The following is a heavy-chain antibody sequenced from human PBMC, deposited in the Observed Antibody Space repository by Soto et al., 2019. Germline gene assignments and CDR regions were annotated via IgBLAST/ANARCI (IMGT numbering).Heavy chain of an antibody. CDR3: ARMGDVPYYYYGLDV. Sequence: QVQLVQSGAEVKKPGASVKVSCKASGYSFTRYGISWVRQAPGQGLEWMGWISGYNANTNYPENLQGRVTMTTDTSTSTAYVEVRNLISDDTAVYYCARMGDVPYYYYGLDVWGRGTTVTVSS. J-gene: IGHJ6*02. D-gene: IGHD3-16*01. V-gene: IGHV1-18*01. CDR1: GYSFTRYG. CDR2: ISGYNANT.